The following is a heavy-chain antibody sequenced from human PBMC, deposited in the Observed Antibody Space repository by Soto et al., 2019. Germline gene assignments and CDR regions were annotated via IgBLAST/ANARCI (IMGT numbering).Heavy chain of an antibody. V-gene: IGHV1-46*03. CDR1: GYTFTSYY. CDR3: AILYCSGGSCYSIDY. Sequence: ASVKVSCKASGYTFTSYYMHWVRQAPGQGLEWMGIINPSGGSSSYAQKFQGRVTMTRDTSTSTVYMELSSLRSEDTAVYYCAILYCSGGSCYSIDYWGQGTLVTVS. D-gene: IGHD2-15*01. J-gene: IGHJ4*02. CDR2: INPSGGSS.